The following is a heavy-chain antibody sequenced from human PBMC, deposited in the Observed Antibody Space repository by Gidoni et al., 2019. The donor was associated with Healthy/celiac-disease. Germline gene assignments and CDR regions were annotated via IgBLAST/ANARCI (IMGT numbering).Heavy chain of an antibody. V-gene: IGHV4-34*01. CDR3: ARGPIVLMVYAGLYYFDY. J-gene: IGHJ4*02. Sequence: QVQLQQWGAGLLKPSETLSLTCAVYGGSFSGYYWSWIRQPPGKGLEWSGEINHSGSTNYNPSLKSRVTISVDTSKNQFSLKLSSVTAADTAVYYCARGPIVLMVYAGLYYFDYWGQGTLVTVSS. CDR1: GGSFSGYY. CDR2: INHSGST. D-gene: IGHD2-8*01.